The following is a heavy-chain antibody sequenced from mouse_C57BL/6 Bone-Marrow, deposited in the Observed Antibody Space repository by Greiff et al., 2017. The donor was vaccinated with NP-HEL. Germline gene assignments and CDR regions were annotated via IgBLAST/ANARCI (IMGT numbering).Heavy chain of an antibody. Sequence: EVKLEESGPGLVKPSQSLSLTCSVTGYSITSGYYWNWIRQFPGNKLEWMGYISYDGSNNSNPSLKNRISITRDTSKNQFFLKLNSVTTEDTATYYCARDDYAYYYAMDYWGQGTSVTVSS. CDR2: ISYDGSN. CDR3: ARDDYAYYYAMDY. D-gene: IGHD2-4*01. J-gene: IGHJ4*01. V-gene: IGHV3-6*01. CDR1: GYSITSGYY.